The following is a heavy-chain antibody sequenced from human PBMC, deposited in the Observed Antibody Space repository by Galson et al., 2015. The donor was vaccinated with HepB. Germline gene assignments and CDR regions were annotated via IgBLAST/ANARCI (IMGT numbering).Heavy chain of an antibody. Sequence: SLRLSCAASGFTFSSYSMNWVRQAPGKGLEWVSYISSSSSTIYYADSVKGRFTISRDNAKNSLYLQMNSLRAEDTAVYYCARDWEYTGIVGADPERWFDPWGQGTLFTVPS. CDR3: ARDWEYTGIVGADPERWFDP. V-gene: IGHV3-48*04. CDR1: GFTFSSYS. D-gene: IGHD1-26*01. CDR2: ISSSSSTI. J-gene: IGHJ5*02.